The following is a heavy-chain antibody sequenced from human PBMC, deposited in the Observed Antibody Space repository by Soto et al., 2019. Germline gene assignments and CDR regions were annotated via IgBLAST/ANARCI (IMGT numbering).Heavy chain of an antibody. Sequence: GGSLRLSCAASGFTFSSYAMSWVRQAPGKGLEWVSAISGSGGSNYYADSVKGRFTISRDNSKNTLYLQMNSLRAEDTAVYYCAKARLYSGSYYFDYWGQGTLVTVSS. CDR3: AKARLYSGSYYFDY. CDR1: GFTFSSYA. CDR2: ISGSGGSN. V-gene: IGHV3-23*01. D-gene: IGHD1-26*01. J-gene: IGHJ4*02.